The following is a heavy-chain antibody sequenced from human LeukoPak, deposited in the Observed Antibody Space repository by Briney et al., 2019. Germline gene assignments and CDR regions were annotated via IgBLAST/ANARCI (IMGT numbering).Heavy chain of an antibody. CDR1: GFTFSSYA. Sequence: AGGSLRLSCAASGFTFSSYAMSWVRQAPGKGLEWVSAISGSGGSTYYADSVKGRFTISRDNSKNTLYLQMNSLRAEDTAVYYCAKRGADDFWSGYYQRAHFQHRGQGTLVTVSS. CDR2: ISGSGGST. J-gene: IGHJ1*01. V-gene: IGHV3-23*01. D-gene: IGHD3-3*01. CDR3: AKRGADDFWSGYYQRAHFQH.